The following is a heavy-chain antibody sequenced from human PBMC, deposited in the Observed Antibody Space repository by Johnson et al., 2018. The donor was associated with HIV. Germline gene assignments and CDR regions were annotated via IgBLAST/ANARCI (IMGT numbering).Heavy chain of an antibody. CDR1: GFTFSSYA. CDR2: ISYDGSNK. Sequence: QVQLVESGGGVVQPGRSLRLSCAASGFTFSSYAMHWVRQAPGKGLEWVAVISYDGSNKYYADSVKGQFTISRDNSKNTLYLQINSLRAEDTAVYYCARDGGSTRGDAFDIWGQGTMVTVSS. D-gene: IGHD1-26*01. J-gene: IGHJ3*02. V-gene: IGHV3-30*04. CDR3: ARDGGSTRGDAFDI.